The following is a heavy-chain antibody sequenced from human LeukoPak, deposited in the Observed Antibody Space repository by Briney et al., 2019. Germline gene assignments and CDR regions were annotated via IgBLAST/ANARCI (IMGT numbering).Heavy chain of an antibody. CDR1: GGSFSGYY. CDR2: INHSGST. CDR3: ARADYGDLLDY. D-gene: IGHD4-17*01. J-gene: IGHJ4*02. Sequence: PSETLSLTCAVYGGSFSGYYWSWIRQPPGKGLEWIGEINHSGSTNYNPSLKSRVTMSVDTSKNQFSLKLSSVTAADTAVYYCARADYGDLLDYWGQGILVTVSS. V-gene: IGHV4-34*01.